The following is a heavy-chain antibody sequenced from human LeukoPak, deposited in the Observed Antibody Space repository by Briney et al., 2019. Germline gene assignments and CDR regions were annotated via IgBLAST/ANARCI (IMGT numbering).Heavy chain of an antibody. CDR2: ISWNSGST. CDR1: GFTFDDYA. J-gene: IGHJ5*02. Sequence: GGSLRLSCAASGFTFDDYALHWVRQVPGKGLEWVSGISWNSGSTGYAGSVKGRFTMSRDNTKNSLYLQMNSLTPDDTALYYCVRGNFGPAQWFDPWGQGTLVTVSS. V-gene: IGHV3-9*01. D-gene: IGHD3/OR15-3a*01. CDR3: VRGNFGPAQWFDP.